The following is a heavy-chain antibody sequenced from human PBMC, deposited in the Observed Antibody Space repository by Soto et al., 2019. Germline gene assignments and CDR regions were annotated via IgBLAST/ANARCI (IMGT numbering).Heavy chain of an antibody. J-gene: IGHJ4*02. V-gene: IGHV3-30*03. CDR2: ISDDGSNK. CDR3: ASAPFLTGYLDY. CDR1: GFTFSSYG. D-gene: IGHD3-9*01. Sequence: PGGSLRLSCAASGFTFSSYGMHWVRQAPCKGLEWVSVISDDGSNKYYADSVKGRFTISRDNAKNSLYLLMNSLRADDTSVDYCASAPFLTGYLDYWGQGTLVTVSS.